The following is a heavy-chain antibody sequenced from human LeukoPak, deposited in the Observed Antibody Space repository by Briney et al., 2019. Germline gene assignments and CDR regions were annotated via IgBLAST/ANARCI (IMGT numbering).Heavy chain of an antibody. D-gene: IGHD1-26*01. V-gene: IGHV5-51*01. CDR2: IYPGDSDT. CDR1: GYSFTSYR. CDR3: ARHDSGILGATTDAFDI. Sequence: GESLEISCKGSGYSFTSYRIGWVRQMPGKGLEWMGIIYPGDSDTRYSTSFQGQVTISADKSISTAYLQWSSLKASDTAMYYCARHDSGILGATTDAFDIWGQGTMVTVSS. J-gene: IGHJ3*02.